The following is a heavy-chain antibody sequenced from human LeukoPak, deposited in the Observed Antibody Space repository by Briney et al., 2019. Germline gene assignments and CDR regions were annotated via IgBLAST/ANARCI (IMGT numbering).Heavy chain of an antibody. CDR3: ARALYGDYVDY. D-gene: IGHD4-17*01. V-gene: IGHV4-59*01. CDR2: LYYSGNT. CDR1: GASISSYY. J-gene: IGHJ4*02. Sequence: SETLSLTCTVSGASISSYYWSWIRQPPGKGLEWIGYLYYSGNTKYNPSLKGRVTTSVDTSKNQFSLKLRSVTAADTAVYYCARALYGDYVDYWGQGTLVTVSS.